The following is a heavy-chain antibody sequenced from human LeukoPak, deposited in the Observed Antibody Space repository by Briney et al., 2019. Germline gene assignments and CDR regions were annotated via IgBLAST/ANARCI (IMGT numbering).Heavy chain of an antibody. CDR3: ARDYYGSGSYYLGY. CDR1: GGTFSSYA. V-gene: IGHV1-69*13. D-gene: IGHD3-10*01. CDR2: IIPIFGTA. Sequence: WASVKVSCKASGGTFSSYAISWVRQAPGQGLEWMGGIIPIFGTANYAQKFQGRVTITADESTSTAYMELSSLRSEDTAVYYCARDYYGSGSYYLGYWGQGTLVTVSS. J-gene: IGHJ4*02.